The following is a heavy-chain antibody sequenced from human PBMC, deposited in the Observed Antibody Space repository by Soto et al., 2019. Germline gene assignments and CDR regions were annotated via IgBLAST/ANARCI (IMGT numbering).Heavy chain of an antibody. D-gene: IGHD3-3*01. CDR1: GGSISSSSYY. Sequence: QLQLQESGPGLVKPSETLSLTCTVSGGSISSSSYYWGWIRQPPGKGLEWIGSIYYSGSTYYNPSLKSRVTISVDTSKNQFSLKLSSVTAADTAVYYCARHGGLEWLLPFDYWGQGTLVTVSS. CDR2: IYYSGST. CDR3: ARHGGLEWLLPFDY. J-gene: IGHJ4*02. V-gene: IGHV4-39*01.